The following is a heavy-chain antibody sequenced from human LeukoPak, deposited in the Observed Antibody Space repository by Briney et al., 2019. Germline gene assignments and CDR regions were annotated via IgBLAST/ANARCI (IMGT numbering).Heavy chain of an antibody. J-gene: IGHJ4*02. Sequence: PSETLSLTCTVSSGSISGSYWSWIRQPPGKGLEWIAYMYNSGSTNYNPSLKSRVTISIDTSKNQFSLKLSSLTAADTAIYYCARGIESYGDYGYWGQGILDTVSS. CDR3: ARGIESYGDYGY. CDR2: MYNSGST. CDR1: SGSISGSY. V-gene: IGHV4-59*01. D-gene: IGHD4-17*01.